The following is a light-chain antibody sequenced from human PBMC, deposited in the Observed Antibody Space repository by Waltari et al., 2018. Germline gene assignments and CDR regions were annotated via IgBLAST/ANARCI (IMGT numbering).Light chain of an antibody. CDR2: QDT. J-gene: IGLJ3*02. CDR3: FSAAEDFWV. CDR1: IVTKKY. Sequence: FDLTQPSSVSVSPGQTARITCSGDIVTKKYTRWFQQKPGRAPLLLIYQDTERPLGIPERFSGSISGTTITLTITGAQFEDEADYHCFSAAEDFWVFGGGTKLTVL. V-gene: IGLV3-27*01.